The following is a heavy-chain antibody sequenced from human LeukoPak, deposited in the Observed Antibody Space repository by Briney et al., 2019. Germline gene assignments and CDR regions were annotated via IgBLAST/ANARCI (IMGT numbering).Heavy chain of an antibody. CDR3: ARVRFLEWFFDAFDI. Sequence: ASVKASCKASGYTFTGYYMHWVRQAPGQGLEWMGWINPNSGGTNYAQKFQGRATMTRDTSISTAYMELSRLRSDETAVYYCARVRFLEWFFDAFDIWGQGTMVTVSS. V-gene: IGHV1-2*02. D-gene: IGHD3-3*01. CDR1: GYTFTGYY. CDR2: INPNSGGT. J-gene: IGHJ3*02.